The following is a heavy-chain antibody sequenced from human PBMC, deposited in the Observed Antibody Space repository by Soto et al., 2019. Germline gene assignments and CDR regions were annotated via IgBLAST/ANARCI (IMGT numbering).Heavy chain of an antibody. D-gene: IGHD1-1*01. CDR2: IIPILGIA. CDR1: GGTFSSYT. J-gene: IGHJ6*01. V-gene: IGHV1-69*02. CDR3: ARVTVRDYYGMDV. Sequence: QVQLVQSGAEVKKPGSSVKVSCKASGGTFSSYTISWVRQAPGQGLEWMGRIIPILGIANYAQKFQGRVTITADKSTSTAYMELSSLRSEDTDVYYCARVTVRDYYGMDVWGQGTTVTVSS.